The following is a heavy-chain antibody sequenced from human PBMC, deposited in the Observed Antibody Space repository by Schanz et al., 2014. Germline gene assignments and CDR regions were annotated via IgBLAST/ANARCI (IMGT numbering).Heavy chain of an antibody. CDR1: GYTFTSYG. V-gene: IGHV1-18*01. Sequence: QVHLVQSGAEVHKPGASVKVSCKASGYTFTSYGISWVRQAPGQGLEWMGWISPYNGNTNYAQKLQGRVTMTADTSTSTAYMDLRSLRSDDTAVYYCARDQSPYTNSSDVRYFDYWGQGVRVIVSS. CDR3: ARDQSPYTNSSDVRYFDY. CDR2: ISPYNGNT. J-gene: IGHJ4*02. D-gene: IGHD6-6*01.